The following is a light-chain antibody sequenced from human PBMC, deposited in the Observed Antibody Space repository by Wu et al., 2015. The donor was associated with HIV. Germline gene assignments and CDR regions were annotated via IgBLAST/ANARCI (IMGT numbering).Light chain of an antibody. CDR1: ESVSSSY. CDR3: QHYNNWPPAT. J-gene: IGKJ1*01. V-gene: IGKV3-20*01. Sequence: EIVLTQSPGTLSLSPGERATLSCRASESVSSSYLAWYQQKPGQAPRLLIYGASSRATGIPDRFSGSGSGTEFTLTISSLQSEDFAVYYCQHYNNWPPATFGQGTKVEIK. CDR2: GAS.